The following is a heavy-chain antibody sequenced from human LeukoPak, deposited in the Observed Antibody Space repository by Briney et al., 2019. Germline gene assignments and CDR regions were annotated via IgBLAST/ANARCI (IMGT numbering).Heavy chain of an antibody. CDR2: IHYSGST. D-gene: IGHD4-11*01. CDR1: GGSISSYY. Sequence: PSETLSLTSTVSGGSISSYYWSWIRQPPGKVLDWIGYIHYSGSTNYNPSLKSRVTISVDTSKNQFCVKLSSVTAADTAVYYCARQTTVTTSWFDPWGQGTLVTVSS. V-gene: IGHV4-59*01. J-gene: IGHJ5*02. CDR3: ARQTTVTTSWFDP.